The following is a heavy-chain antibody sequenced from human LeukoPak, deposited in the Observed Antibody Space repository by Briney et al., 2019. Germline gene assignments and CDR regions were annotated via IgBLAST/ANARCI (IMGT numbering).Heavy chain of an antibody. V-gene: IGHV1-2*06. CDR1: GYTFTGYY. CDR2: INPNSGGT. Sequence: GASVKVSCKASGYTFTGYYMHWVRQAPGQGLEWMGRINPNSGGTNYAQKFQGRVTMTRDTSISTAYMELSRLRSDDTAVYYCATRSGSLNDAFDIWGQGTMVTVSS. D-gene: IGHD3-10*01. J-gene: IGHJ3*02. CDR3: ATRSGSLNDAFDI.